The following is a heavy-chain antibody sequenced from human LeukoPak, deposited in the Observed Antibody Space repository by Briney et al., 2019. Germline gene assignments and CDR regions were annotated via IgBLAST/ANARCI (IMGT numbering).Heavy chain of an antibody. D-gene: IGHD6-19*01. Sequence: PGGSLRLSCAASGFTFSSYSMNWVRQAPGKGLEWVSSISSSSSYIYYADSVKGRFTISRDNAKNSLYLQMNSLRAEDTAVYYCARPGYSSGWYLGHYYMDVWGKGTTVTVSS. V-gene: IGHV3-21*01. J-gene: IGHJ6*03. CDR1: GFTFSSYS. CDR3: ARPGYSSGWYLGHYYMDV. CDR2: ISSSSSYI.